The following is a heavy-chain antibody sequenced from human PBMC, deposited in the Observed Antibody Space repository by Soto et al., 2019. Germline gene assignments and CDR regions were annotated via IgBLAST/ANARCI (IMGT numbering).Heavy chain of an antibody. CDR3: TSDRYPRFYHGSGSYPYY. D-gene: IGHD3-10*01. CDR2: IKTDGSET. Sequence: GGSLRLSCAASRVTFSSFWMSWVRQAPGKGLEWVANIKTDGSETHYVDSVKGRFTISRDNPKTSLILQMNSLRVEDTAVYFCTSDRYPRFYHGSGSYPYYWGQGTPVTVSS. J-gene: IGHJ4*02. CDR1: RVTFSSFW. V-gene: IGHV3-7*03.